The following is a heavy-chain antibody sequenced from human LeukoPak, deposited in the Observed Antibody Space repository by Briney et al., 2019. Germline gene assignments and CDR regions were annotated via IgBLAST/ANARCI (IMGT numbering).Heavy chain of an antibody. V-gene: IGHV3-33*01. CDR1: GFTFSSYG. CDR3: ARTTYCRSTNCPGIDY. CDR2: IWYDGSNK. J-gene: IGHJ4*02. D-gene: IGHD2-2*01. Sequence: GGSLRLSCAASGFTFSSYGMHWVRQAPGKGLEWVAVIWYDGSNKYYADSVKGRFTISRDNSKNTLYLQMNSLRAEDTAVYYCARTTYCRSTNCPGIDYWGQGTLVTVSS.